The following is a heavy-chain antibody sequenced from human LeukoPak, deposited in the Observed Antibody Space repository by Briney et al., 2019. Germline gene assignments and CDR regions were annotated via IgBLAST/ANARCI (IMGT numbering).Heavy chain of an antibody. V-gene: IGHV1-69*13. D-gene: IGHD2-2*01. CDR3: ARSGSSTSWGASRRRPPDY. J-gene: IGHJ4*02. Sequence: SVKVSCKASGGTFSSYAISWVRQAPGQGLEWMGGIIPIFGTANYAQKFQGRVTITADESTSTAYMELSSLRSEDTAVYYCARSGSSTSWGASRRRPPDYWGQGTLVTVSS. CDR1: GGTFSSYA. CDR2: IIPIFGTA.